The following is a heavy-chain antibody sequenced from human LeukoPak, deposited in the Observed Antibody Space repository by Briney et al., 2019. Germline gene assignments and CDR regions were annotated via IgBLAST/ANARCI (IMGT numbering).Heavy chain of an antibody. CDR2: IYYSGST. V-gene: IGHV4-39*01. CDR1: GGSISSSSYY. J-gene: IGHJ4*02. D-gene: IGHD5-18*01. CDR3: ASPPWNTDNDY. Sequence: PSETLPLTCTVSGGSISSSSYYWGWIRQPPGKGLEWIGSIYYSGSTYYNPSLKSRVTISVDTSKNQFSLKLSSVTAADTAVYYCASPPWNTDNDYWGQGTLVTVSS.